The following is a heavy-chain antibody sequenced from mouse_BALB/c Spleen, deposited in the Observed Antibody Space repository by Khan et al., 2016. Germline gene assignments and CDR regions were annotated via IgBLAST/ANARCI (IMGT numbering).Heavy chain of an antibody. CDR3: SSGSHYVNTYPFGY. D-gene: IGHD1-1*01. CDR1: GYTFPDSS. Sequence: QIQLVQSGPELKKPRETVKISCTASGYTFPDSSMHCVKQAPGRGLQWMGWIHTESGEPIYADDFKGRFVFSLETSDSTADIQINNLKNEDTATESCSSGSHYVNTYPFGYWRQGTLFTFSA. CDR2: IHTESGEP. J-gene: IGHJ3*01. V-gene: IGHV9-2-1*01.